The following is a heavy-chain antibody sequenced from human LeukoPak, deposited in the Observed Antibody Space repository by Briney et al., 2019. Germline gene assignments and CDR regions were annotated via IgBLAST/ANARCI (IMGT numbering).Heavy chain of an antibody. Sequence: SGPTLVKPTQTLTLTCTFSGFSLSTSGVGVGWIRQPPGKALEWLALIYWNDDKRYSPSLKSRLTITKDTSKNQVVLTMTNMDPVDTAAYYCAHRRVTMVRGDKNDAFDIWGQGTMVTVSS. CDR1: GFSLSTSGVG. CDR3: AHRRVTMVRGDKNDAFDI. CDR2: IYWNDDK. J-gene: IGHJ3*02. V-gene: IGHV2-5*01. D-gene: IGHD3-10*01.